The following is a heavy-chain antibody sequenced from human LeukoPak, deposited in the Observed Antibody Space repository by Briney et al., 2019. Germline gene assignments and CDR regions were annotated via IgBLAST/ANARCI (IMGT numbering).Heavy chain of an antibody. CDR2: IIPIFGTA. J-gene: IGHJ4*02. CDR3: ARAGDTAMVDLGFDY. CDR1: GGTFSSYA. Sequence: GASVKVSCKASGGTFSSYAISWVRQAPGQGLEWMGGIIPIFGTANYAQKFQGRVTITADESTSTAYMELSSLRSEDTAVYYCARAGDTAMVDLGFDYWGQGTLVTVSS. V-gene: IGHV1-69*13. D-gene: IGHD5-18*01.